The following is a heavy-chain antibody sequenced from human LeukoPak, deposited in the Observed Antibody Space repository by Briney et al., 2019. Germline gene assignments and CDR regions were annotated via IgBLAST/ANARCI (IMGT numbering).Heavy chain of an antibody. V-gene: IGHV4-39*07. CDR3: ARTITMIRGVIRIRDFDS. CDR1: GGSISSNNDY. J-gene: IGHJ4*02. CDR2: IYYSGTT. Sequence: SETLSLTCTVSGGSISSNNDYWGWIRQPPGKGLEWIGSIYYSGTTHYNPSLKSRVTISIDTSKNEFSLNLRSMTAADTAVYYCARTITMIRGVIRIRDFDSWGQGTLVTVSS. D-gene: IGHD3-10*01.